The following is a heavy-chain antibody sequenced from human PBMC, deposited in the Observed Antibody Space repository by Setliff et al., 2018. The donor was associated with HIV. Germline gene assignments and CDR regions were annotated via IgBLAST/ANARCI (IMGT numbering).Heavy chain of an antibody. Sequence: GSLRLSCAASGFTFRDCSMNWVRQAPGKGLEWISYITSTGSNKYYADSLKGRFTISRDNLKKRVYLQMSSLRAEDTAVYYCAKDPRAAVATICDYWGQGTLVTVSS. V-gene: IGHV3-48*01. CDR3: AKDPRAAVATICDY. J-gene: IGHJ4*02. CDR2: ITSTGSNK. D-gene: IGHD5-12*01. CDR1: GFTFRDCS.